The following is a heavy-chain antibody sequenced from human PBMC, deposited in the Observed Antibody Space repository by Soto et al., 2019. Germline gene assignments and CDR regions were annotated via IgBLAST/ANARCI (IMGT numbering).Heavy chain of an antibody. CDR2: IYYSGST. CDR1: GGSISSSSYY. V-gene: IGHV4-39*01. D-gene: IGHD6-13*01. Sequence: PSETLSLTCTVSGGSISSSSYYWGWIRQPPGKGLEWIGSIYYSGSTYYNPSLKSRVTISVDTSKNQFSLKLSSVTAADTAVYYCAGYSSSWPSIDYCGQGTLVTVSS. CDR3: AGYSSSWPSIDY. J-gene: IGHJ4*02.